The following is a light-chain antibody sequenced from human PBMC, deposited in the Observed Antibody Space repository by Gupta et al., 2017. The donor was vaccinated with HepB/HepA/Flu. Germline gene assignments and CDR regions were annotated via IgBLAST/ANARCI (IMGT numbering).Light chain of an antibody. CDR2: AAS. J-gene: IGKJ4*01. CDR1: QGISSY. V-gene: IGKV1-9*01. Sequence: DIQLTQSPSFLSASVGDRVTITCRASQGISSYLAWYQQKPGKAPKLLIYAASTLQSGVPSRFSGSGSGTEFTLTISSLQLEEFATYYCQQVYSWPLTFGGGTKVEIK. CDR3: QQVYSWPLT.